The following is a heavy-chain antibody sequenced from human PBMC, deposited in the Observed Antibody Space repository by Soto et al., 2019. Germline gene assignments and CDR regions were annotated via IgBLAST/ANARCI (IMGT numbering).Heavy chain of an antibody. Sequence: PSETLSLTCAVYGGSFSGYYWSWIRQPPGKGLEWIGEINHSGGTNYNPSLKSRVTISVDTSKNQFSLKLSSVTAADTAVYYCASVLRFLEWTDAFDIWGQGTMVTVSS. CDR2: INHSGGT. D-gene: IGHD3-3*01. CDR3: ASVLRFLEWTDAFDI. CDR1: GGSFSGYY. J-gene: IGHJ3*02. V-gene: IGHV4-34*01.